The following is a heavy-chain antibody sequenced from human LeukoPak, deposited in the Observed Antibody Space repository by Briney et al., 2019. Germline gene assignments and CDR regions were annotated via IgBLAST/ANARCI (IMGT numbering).Heavy chain of an antibody. Sequence: PGGSLRLSCAAPGFTFDDYAMHWVRQAPGKGLEWVSGISWNSGSIGYADSVKGRFTISRDNAKNSLYLQMNSLRAEDTALYYCARFPEYSYDRGIDYWGQGTLVTVSS. CDR3: ARFPEYSYDRGIDY. CDR2: ISWNSGSI. D-gene: IGHD5-18*01. J-gene: IGHJ4*02. V-gene: IGHV3-9*01. CDR1: GFTFDDYA.